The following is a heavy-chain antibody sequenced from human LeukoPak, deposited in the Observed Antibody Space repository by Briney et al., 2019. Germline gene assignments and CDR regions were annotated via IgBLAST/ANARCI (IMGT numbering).Heavy chain of an antibody. CDR1: GYRFTSNW. CDR3: ARRASVSSGSYYWPDY. CDR2: NYPGDSDT. J-gene: IGHJ4*02. D-gene: IGHD3-10*01. Sequence: GEALKISCKGSGYRFTSNWIGWGRQMPGKGLEWMGINYPGDSDTRYSPSFRGQVTISAHKSISTAYLQWSSLKASDTAMYYCARRASVSSGSYYWPDYWGQGTLVTVSS. V-gene: IGHV5-51*01.